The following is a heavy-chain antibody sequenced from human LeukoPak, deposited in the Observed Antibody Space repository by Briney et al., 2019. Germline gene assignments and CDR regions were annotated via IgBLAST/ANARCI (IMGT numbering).Heavy chain of an antibody. CDR1: GGSISSFY. CDR2: IYTSGST. Sequence: SETLSLTCTVSGGSISSFYWSWIRQPPGKGLEWIGYIYTSGSTNYNPSLKSRVTISVDTSKNQFSLKLSSVTAADTAVYYCAGGSWGIAAYWGQGTLVTVSS. J-gene: IGHJ4*02. CDR3: AGGSWGIAAY. V-gene: IGHV4-4*09. D-gene: IGHD6-13*01.